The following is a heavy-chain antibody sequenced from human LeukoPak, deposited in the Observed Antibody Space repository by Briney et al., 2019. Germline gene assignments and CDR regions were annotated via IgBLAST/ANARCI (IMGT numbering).Heavy chain of an antibody. D-gene: IGHD1-1*01. Sequence: GSLRLSCAASGFTFSSYEMNWVRQAPGKGLEWVSYISSSGSTIYYADSVRGRFTISRDNAQNSLYLHMNSLTVEDTAVFYCARDRSNLVRRGFDFWGQGTMVTVSS. CDR2: ISSSGSTI. V-gene: IGHV3-48*03. J-gene: IGHJ3*01. CDR3: ARDRSNLVRRGFDF. CDR1: GFTFSSYE.